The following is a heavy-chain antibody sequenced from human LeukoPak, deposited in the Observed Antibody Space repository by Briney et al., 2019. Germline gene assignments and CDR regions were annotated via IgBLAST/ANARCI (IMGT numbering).Heavy chain of an antibody. CDR1: GSPTTSNF. CDR3: ARANPDWNPPDY. D-gene: IGHD1-1*01. Sequence: DTLSLTCSVCGSPTTSNFWRWLRLPPEKGLVGIGYLYNTVNTKYNPSLKSRATISGDTSKNQFSLKLNSLSAADTAVYYCARANPDWNPPDYWGQGILVTVSS. V-gene: IGHV4-59*08. CDR2: LYNTVNT. J-gene: IGHJ4*02.